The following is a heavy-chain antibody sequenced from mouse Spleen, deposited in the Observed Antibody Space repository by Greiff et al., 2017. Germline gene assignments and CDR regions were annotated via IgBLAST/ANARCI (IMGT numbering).Heavy chain of an antibody. D-gene: IGHD4-1*01. CDR2: INYDGSST. J-gene: IGHJ4*01. Sequence: EVHLVESEGGLVQPGSSMKLSCTASGFTFSDYYMAWVRQVPEKGLEWVANINYDGSSTYYLDSLKSRFIISRDNAKNILYLQMSSLKSEDTATYYCAREVGRGYYYAMDYWGQGTSVTVSS. CDR1: GFTFSDYY. CDR3: AREVGRGYYYAMDY. V-gene: IGHV5-16*01.